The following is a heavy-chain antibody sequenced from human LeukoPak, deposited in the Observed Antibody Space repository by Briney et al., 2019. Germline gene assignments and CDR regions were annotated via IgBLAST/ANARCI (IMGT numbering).Heavy chain of an antibody. Sequence: KPGGSLRLSCAASGFTFSSYSMNWVRQAPGKGLGWVSSISSSSSDIYYADSVKGRFTISRNNAKNSLYLQMNSLRAEDTAVYYCARESRTTISPKLDYWGRGTLVTVSS. CDR2: ISSSSSDI. D-gene: IGHD5-24*01. CDR3: ARESRTTISPKLDY. CDR1: GFTFSSYS. J-gene: IGHJ4*02. V-gene: IGHV3-21*01.